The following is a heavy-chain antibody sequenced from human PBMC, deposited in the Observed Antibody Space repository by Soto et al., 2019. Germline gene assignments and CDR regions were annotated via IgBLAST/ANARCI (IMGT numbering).Heavy chain of an antibody. D-gene: IGHD2-15*01. Sequence: PGXSLKISCKGSGYSFTSYWIGWVRQMPGKGLEWMGIIYPGDSDTRYSPSFQGQVTISADKSISTAYLQWSSLKASDTAMYYCARGGCSGGSCYSWGAFDIWGQGTMVTVSS. CDR3: ARGGCSGGSCYSWGAFDI. CDR1: GYSFTSYW. J-gene: IGHJ3*02. V-gene: IGHV5-51*01. CDR2: IYPGDSDT.